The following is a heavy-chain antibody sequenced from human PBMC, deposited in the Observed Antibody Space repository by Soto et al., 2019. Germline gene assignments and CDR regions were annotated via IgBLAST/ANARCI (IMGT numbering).Heavy chain of an antibody. CDR2: ISSSSSTI. CDR3: ARDTDGLHY. Sequence: GGSLRLSCAASGFTFSSYSMNWVRQAPGKGLEWVSYISSSSSTIDYADSVKGRFTVSRDNAKNALYLQMNSLRADDTAVYYCARDTDGLHYWGQGTLVTVSS. CDR1: GFTFSSYS. J-gene: IGHJ4*02. V-gene: IGHV3-48*04.